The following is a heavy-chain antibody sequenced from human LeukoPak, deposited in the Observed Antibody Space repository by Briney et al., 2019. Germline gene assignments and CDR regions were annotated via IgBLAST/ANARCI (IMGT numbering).Heavy chain of an antibody. D-gene: IGHD3-22*01. V-gene: IGHV1-2*02. CDR3: ARGQPYYYDTSGYYYGD. J-gene: IGHJ4*02. Sequence: ASVKVSRKASGYTFTGYYMHWVRQAPGQGLEWMGWINPNSGGTKYAQKFQGRVTMTRDTSISTAYMDLSRLRSDDTAVYYCARGQPYYYDTSGYYYGDWGQGTLVTVSS. CDR2: INPNSGGT. CDR1: GYTFTGYY.